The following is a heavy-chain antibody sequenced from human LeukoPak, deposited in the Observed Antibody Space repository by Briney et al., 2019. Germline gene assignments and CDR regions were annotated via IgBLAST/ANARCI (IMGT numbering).Heavy chain of an antibody. CDR3: ARSPQGTATTANWLDP. V-gene: IGHV4-39*07. Sequence: SETLSLTCTVSGDSISSGDYYWSWIRQPAGKGLEWIGSMSYSGRTYYNPSLKTRVTVSLDTSKNQFSLNLISVTAADTAVYYCARSPQGTATTANWLDPWGQGTLVTVSS. J-gene: IGHJ5*02. D-gene: IGHD4-17*01. CDR2: MSYSGRT. CDR1: GDSISSGDYY.